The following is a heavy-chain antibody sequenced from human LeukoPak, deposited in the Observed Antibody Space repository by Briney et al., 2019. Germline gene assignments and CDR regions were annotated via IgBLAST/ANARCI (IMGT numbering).Heavy chain of an antibody. J-gene: IGHJ3*02. CDR2: IYPYSGDT. CDR1: GYTFTGSY. CDR3: ARDRNSGSSLDI. V-gene: IGHV1-2*02. D-gene: IGHD6-6*01. Sequence: GASVKVSCRASGYTFTGSYIHWVRQAPGQGLEWMGWIYPYSGDTNYAQNFQGRVTMTRDTSISTAYMELSSLKSDDTAVYYCARDRNSGSSLDIWGQGTMLTVSS.